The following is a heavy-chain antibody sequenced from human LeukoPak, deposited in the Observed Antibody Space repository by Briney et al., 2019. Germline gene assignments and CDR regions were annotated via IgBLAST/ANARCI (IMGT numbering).Heavy chain of an antibody. Sequence: GGSLRLSCAASGFTFSTYSMNWVRQAPGKGLEWVSDIDSGSNNIHYADSVKGRFTISRDDAKNSLYLQMNSLKTEDTAVYYCTTVHPGLYGEDAFDIWGQGTMVTVSS. CDR2: IDSGSNNI. V-gene: IGHV3-48*01. D-gene: IGHD3-10*01. CDR1: GFTFSTYS. J-gene: IGHJ3*02. CDR3: TTVHPGLYGEDAFDI.